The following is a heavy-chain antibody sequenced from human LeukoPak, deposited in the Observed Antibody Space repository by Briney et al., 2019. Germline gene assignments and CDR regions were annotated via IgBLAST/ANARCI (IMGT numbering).Heavy chain of an antibody. V-gene: IGHV7-4-1*02. Sequence: ASVKVSCKASGYTFTSYAMNWVRQAPGQGLEWMGWINTNTGNLTYAQGFTGRFVFSLDTSVSTAYLQISSLKAEDTAVYYCASQLYCSGGSCYLGDAFDIWGQGTMVTVSS. CDR1: GYTFTSYA. CDR2: INTNTGNL. J-gene: IGHJ3*02. CDR3: ASQLYCSGGSCYLGDAFDI. D-gene: IGHD2-15*01.